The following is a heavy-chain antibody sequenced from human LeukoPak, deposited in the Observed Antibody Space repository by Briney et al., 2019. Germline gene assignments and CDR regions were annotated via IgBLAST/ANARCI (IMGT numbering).Heavy chain of an antibody. Sequence: PSETLSLTCIVSGGSISSGTYYRGWIRQPPGKGLEWIGSIYYSGSTYYNPSLKSRVTISVDTPKNQFSLKLSSVTAADTAVYYCARVPTLRITMVRGAWGTFDIWGQGTMVTVSS. CDR2: IYYSGST. CDR3: ARVPTLRITMVRGAWGTFDI. D-gene: IGHD3-10*01. CDR1: GGSISSGTYY. V-gene: IGHV4-39*01. J-gene: IGHJ3*02.